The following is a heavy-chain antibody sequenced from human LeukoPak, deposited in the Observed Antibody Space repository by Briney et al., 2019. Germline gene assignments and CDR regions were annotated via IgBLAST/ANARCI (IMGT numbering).Heavy chain of an antibody. CDR3: ARDLPNYYYDSSGYIDY. CDR1: GFTFSSYW. V-gene: IGHV3-74*01. J-gene: IGHJ4*02. CDR2: INSDGSST. D-gene: IGHD3-22*01. Sequence: GGSLRLSCAASGFTFSSYWMHWVRQAPGKGLVWVSRINSDGSSTSYADSVKGRFTISRDNAKNTLYLQMNSLRAEDTAVYYCARDLPNYYYDSSGYIDYWGQGTLVTVSS.